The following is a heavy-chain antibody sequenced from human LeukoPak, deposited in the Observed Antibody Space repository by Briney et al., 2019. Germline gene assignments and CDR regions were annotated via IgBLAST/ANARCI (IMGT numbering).Heavy chain of an antibody. J-gene: IGHJ5*01. CDR2: ISPSGGST. V-gene: IGHV1-46*01. CDR1: GYTFTSNY. Sequence: ASVKVSCKAFGYTFTSNYMHWVRQAPGQGPEWMGVISPSGGSTTYAQKFQGRVTMTRDMSTSTVYMELSSLRSEDTAVYYCARASGSYWWFDSWGQGTLVTVSS. CDR3: ARASGSYWWFDS. D-gene: IGHD1-26*01.